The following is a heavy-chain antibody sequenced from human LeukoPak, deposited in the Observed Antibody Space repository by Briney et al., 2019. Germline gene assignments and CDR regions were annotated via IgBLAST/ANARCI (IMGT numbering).Heavy chain of an antibody. CDR3: ARGRGLPGPLDY. J-gene: IGHJ4*02. CDR2: MSSSSRHI. Sequence: PGGSLRLSCAASGFTFSSYEMNWVRQAPGKGLEWVSSMSSSSRHIYYADSVQGRFTISRDNAKNSLYLQMNSLRAEDTAVYYCARGRGLPGPLDYWGQGTLVTVSS. V-gene: IGHV3-21*01. CDR1: GFTFSSYE. D-gene: IGHD3-10*01.